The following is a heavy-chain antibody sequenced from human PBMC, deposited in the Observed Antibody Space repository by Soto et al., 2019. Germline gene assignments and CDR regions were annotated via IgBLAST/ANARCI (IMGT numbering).Heavy chain of an antibody. D-gene: IGHD2-15*01. J-gene: IGHJ5*02. V-gene: IGHV1-69*01. CDR1: GGTFSSYA. CDR2: IIPIFGTA. CDR3: ARGGGVVVAATNWFDP. Sequence: QVQRVQSGAEVKKPGSSVKVSCKASGGTFSSYAISWVRQAPGQGLEWMGGIIPIFGTANYAQKFQGRVTITADESTSTAYMELSSLRPEDTAVYYCARGGGVVVAATNWFDPWGQGTLVTVSS.